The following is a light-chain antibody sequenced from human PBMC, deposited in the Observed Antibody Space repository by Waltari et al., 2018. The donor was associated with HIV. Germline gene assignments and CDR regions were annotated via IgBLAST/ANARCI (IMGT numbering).Light chain of an antibody. Sequence: DIQLTQSPSFLSASVGDRVTITCRASQGISSYLAWHQQKPGKAPKLLIYAASTLQSGVPARFSGSGSGPEFTLTISSLQPEDLATYYCQQLYTYPRTFGQGTKLEIK. CDR2: AAS. V-gene: IGKV1-9*01. J-gene: IGKJ2*01. CDR3: QQLYTYPRT. CDR1: QGISSY.